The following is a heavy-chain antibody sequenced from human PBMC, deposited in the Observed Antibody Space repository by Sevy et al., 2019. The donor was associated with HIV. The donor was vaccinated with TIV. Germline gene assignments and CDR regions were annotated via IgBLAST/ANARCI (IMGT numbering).Heavy chain of an antibody. CDR1: GYNFINYG. Sequence: ASVKVSCKASGYNFINYGISWVRQAPGQGLEWVGGSSPFTGSPNYPQKLQDRVTVTTDTATNTAYLELRNLRSDDTAVYYCGRCTLWVYDPTNRKCGMDVWGQGTTVTVSS. V-gene: IGHV1-18*01. CDR2: SSPFTGSP. J-gene: IGHJ6*02. D-gene: IGHD5-12*01. CDR3: GRCTLWVYDPTNRKCGMDV.